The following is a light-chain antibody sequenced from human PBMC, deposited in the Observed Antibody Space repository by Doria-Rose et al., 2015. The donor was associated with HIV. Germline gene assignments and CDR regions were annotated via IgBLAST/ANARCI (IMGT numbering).Light chain of an antibody. CDR1: QSVSSSY. J-gene: IGKJ5*01. Sequence: TQSPGTLSLSQGERATLSCRASQSVSSSYLAWYQQKPGQAPRLLIYGASSRATGIPDRFSGSGAGTDFTLTISRLEPEDFAVYYCQQYGTSLSITFGQGTRLETK. CDR3: QQYGTSLSIT. CDR2: GAS. V-gene: IGKV3-20*01.